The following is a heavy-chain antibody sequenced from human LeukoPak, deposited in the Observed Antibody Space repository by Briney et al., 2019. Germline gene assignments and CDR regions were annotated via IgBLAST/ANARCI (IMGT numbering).Heavy chain of an antibody. Sequence: GGSLRLSCAASGFAFSDFYMFWIRQAPGKGLEWISYISNSGSTLYYADSVKGPFTISRDNDKNLLYLQMNSLRADDTAVYYCARDALGSYDYWGQGTLVTVSS. D-gene: IGHD3-10*01. V-gene: IGHV3-11*01. J-gene: IGHJ4*02. CDR1: GFAFSDFY. CDR2: ISNSGSTL. CDR3: ARDALGSYDY.